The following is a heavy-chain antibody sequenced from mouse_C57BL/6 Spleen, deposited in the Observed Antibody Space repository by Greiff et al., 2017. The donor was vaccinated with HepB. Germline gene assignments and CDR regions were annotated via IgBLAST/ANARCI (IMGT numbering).Heavy chain of an antibody. CDR3: VRSVSFAY. CDR2: IRSKSNNYAT. Sequence: DVMLVESGGGLVQPKGSLKLSCAASGFSFNTYAMNWVRQAPGKGLEWVARIRSKSNNYATYYADSVKDRFTISRDDSESMLYLQMNNLKTEDTAMYYCVRSVSFAYWGQGTLVTVSA. CDR1: GFSFNTYA. V-gene: IGHV10-1*01. J-gene: IGHJ3*01.